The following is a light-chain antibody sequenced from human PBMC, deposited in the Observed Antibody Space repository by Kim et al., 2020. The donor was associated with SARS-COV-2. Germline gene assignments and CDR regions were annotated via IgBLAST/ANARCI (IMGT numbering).Light chain of an antibody. CDR1: QSVRNNY. CDR2: GAS. CDR3: QQYETSPYT. J-gene: IGKJ2*01. Sequence: WAPGGKTTVSRRASQSVRNNYFAWYQQKPGQAPRLLIYGASNRATGFPDRFSGSGSGTDFTLTISRLEAEDFAVYYCQQYETSPYTFGQGTKVEI. V-gene: IGKV3-20*01.